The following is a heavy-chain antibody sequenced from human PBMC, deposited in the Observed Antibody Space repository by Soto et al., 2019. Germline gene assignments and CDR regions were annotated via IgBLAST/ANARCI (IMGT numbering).Heavy chain of an antibody. V-gene: IGHV1-2*06. D-gene: IGHD6-13*01. CDR2: INPNSGGT. J-gene: IGHJ4*02. Sequence: XSVKVSCNASGYAFTGYYMHLVRQAPGQGLEWMGRINPNSGGTNYAEKFQGRATMTRDTSISTAYMELSRLRSDDTAVYYCARDMEAAGTQHFEYWGQGTLVTVS. CDR1: GYAFTGYY. CDR3: ARDMEAAGTQHFEY.